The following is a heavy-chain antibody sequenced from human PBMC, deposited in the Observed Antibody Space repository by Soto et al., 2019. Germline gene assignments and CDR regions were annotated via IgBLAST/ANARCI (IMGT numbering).Heavy chain of an antibody. Sequence: GGSLRLSCAASGFTFSSYAMHWVRQAPAKRLEWVAVISYDGSNKYYADSVKGRFTISRDNSKNTLYLQMNSLRAEDTAVYYCARDSNKYDSSGYALYWGRGTLVTVSS. D-gene: IGHD3-22*01. J-gene: IGHJ4*02. CDR2: ISYDGSNK. CDR3: ARDSNKYDSSGYALY. CDR1: GFTFSSYA. V-gene: IGHV3-30-3*01.